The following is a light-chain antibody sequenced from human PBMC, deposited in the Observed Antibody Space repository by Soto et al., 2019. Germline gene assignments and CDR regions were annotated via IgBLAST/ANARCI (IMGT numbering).Light chain of an antibody. J-gene: IGKJ3*01. CDR3: QQYKSYPFT. V-gene: IGKV1-5*03. CDR1: QRTSSW. CDR2: KAS. Sequence: DIQMTQSPSTLSASVGDRVTITCRASQRTSSWLAWYQQKPGKVPKLLIYKASSLESGVPSRFSGSGSGTEFTLTISSLQPDDFATYYCQQYKSYPFTFGPGTKVDIK.